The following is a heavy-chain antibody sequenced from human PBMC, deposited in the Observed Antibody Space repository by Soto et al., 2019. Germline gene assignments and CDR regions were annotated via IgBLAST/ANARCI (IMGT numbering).Heavy chain of an antibody. V-gene: IGHV3-48*03. CDR1: GFTFSSYE. Sequence: EVQLVESGGGLVQPGGSLRLSCAASGFTFSSYEMNWVRQAPGKGLEWVSYISSSGSTIYYADSVKGRFTISRDNAKNSLYLQMNSLRAEDTAVYYCASINIAAALPWGQGTLVTVSS. J-gene: IGHJ5*02. CDR2: ISSSGSTI. D-gene: IGHD6-13*01. CDR3: ASINIAAALP.